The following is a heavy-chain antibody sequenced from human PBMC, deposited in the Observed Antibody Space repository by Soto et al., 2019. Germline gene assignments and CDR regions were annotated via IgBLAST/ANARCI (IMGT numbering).Heavy chain of an antibody. CDR1: GYTFTGYY. V-gene: IGHV1-2*04. D-gene: IGHD2-15*01. CDR2: INPNSGGT. CDR3: ARDPGYCSGGSCYELFY. Sequence: GASVKVSCKASGYTFTGYYMHWVRQAPGQGLEWMGWINPNSGGTNYARKFQGWVTMTRDTSISTAYMELSRLRSDDTAVYYCARDPGYCSGGSCYELFYWGQGTLVSVSS. J-gene: IGHJ4*02.